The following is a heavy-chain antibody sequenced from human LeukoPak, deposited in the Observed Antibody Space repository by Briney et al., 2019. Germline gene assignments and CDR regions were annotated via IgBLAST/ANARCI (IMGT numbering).Heavy chain of an antibody. CDR1: GYTFTTYY. J-gene: IGHJ4*02. Sequence: GASVKVSCKASGYTFTTYYMHWVRQAPGQGLEWMGIINSSSGSTSFAQKFQGRVTMTRDTSTSTVYMELSSLRSEDTAVYYCARGAYSSSYFEYWGQGTLVTVSS. D-gene: IGHD6-6*01. CDR2: INSSSGST. CDR3: ARGAYSSSYFEY. V-gene: IGHV1-46*01.